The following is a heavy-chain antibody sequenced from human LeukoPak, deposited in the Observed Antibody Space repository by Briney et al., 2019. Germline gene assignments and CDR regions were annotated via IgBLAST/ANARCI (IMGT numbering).Heavy chain of an antibody. J-gene: IGHJ4*02. CDR2: ISYDGSNK. V-gene: IGHV3-30*03. CDR1: GFTFSSYG. CDR3: AGRGGSFDY. Sequence: PGRSLRFSCAASGFTFSSYGMHWVRQAPGKGLEWVAVISYDGSNKYYADSVKGRFTISRDNSKNTLYLQMNSLRAEDTAVYYCAGRGGSFDYWGQGTLVTVSS. D-gene: IGHD3-16*01.